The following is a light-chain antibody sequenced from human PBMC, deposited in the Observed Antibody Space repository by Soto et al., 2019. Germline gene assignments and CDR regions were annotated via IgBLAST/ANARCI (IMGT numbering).Light chain of an antibody. CDR2: GAS. Sequence: DIVLTQSPCTLSLSAGERATLSCRAGESVRDKYLAWYQQKPGQAPRILIYGASTRATGSPDRFSGSGSGIDFTLIINTLEPEDFAVYYCQQYVSSPLFSFGPGTKVDIK. V-gene: IGKV3-20*01. J-gene: IGKJ3*01. CDR1: ESVRDKY. CDR3: QQYVSSPLFS.